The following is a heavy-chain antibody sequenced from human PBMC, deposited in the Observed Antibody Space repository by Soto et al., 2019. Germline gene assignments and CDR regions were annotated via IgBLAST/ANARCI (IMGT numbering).Heavy chain of an antibody. V-gene: IGHV1-69*08. CDR2: IIPLLDTT. CDR1: GGTFSNDI. D-gene: IGHD4-17*01. CDR3: ARHDYGSNSPAT. Sequence: SVKVSCKTSGGTFSNDIITWVRQAPGQGLEWMGRIIPLLDTTNYAQKFQGRVTITAVKSTGTAYMELNSLRSEDTAVYYCARHDYGSNSPATWGQGTLVTVSS. J-gene: IGHJ4*02.